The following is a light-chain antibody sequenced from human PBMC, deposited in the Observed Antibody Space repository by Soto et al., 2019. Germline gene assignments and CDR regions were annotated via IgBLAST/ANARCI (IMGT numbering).Light chain of an antibody. CDR3: SSYAGSNNFGV. CDR2: EVS. J-gene: IGLJ3*02. V-gene: IGLV2-8*01. CDR1: SSDVGGYNY. Sequence: QSDLTQPPSASGSPGQSVTISCTGTSSDVGGYNYVSWYQQHPGKAPKLMIYEVSKRPSGVPDRFSGSKSGNTASLTISGLQAEDEADYYCSSYAGSNNFGVFGGGTKVTVL.